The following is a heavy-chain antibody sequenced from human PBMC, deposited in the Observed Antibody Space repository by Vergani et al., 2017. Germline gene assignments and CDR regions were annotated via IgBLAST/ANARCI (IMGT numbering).Heavy chain of an antibody. CDR3: ARGPGYYGSGSLYP. V-gene: IGHV3-53*02. J-gene: IGHJ5*02. CDR1: GFTVSSNY. D-gene: IGHD3-10*01. CDR2: IYSGGST. Sequence: EVQLVETGGGLIQPGGSLRLSCAASGFTVSSNYMSWVRQAPGKGLEWVSVIYSGGSTYYADSVKGRFTISRENSKNTLYLQMKSRRAEDTAVDYCARGPGYYGSGSLYPWGEEARVSVCS.